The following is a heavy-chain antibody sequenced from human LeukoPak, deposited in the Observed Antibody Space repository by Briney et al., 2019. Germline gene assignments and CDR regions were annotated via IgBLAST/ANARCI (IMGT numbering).Heavy chain of an antibody. CDR1: GGSISSYY. J-gene: IGHJ5*02. D-gene: IGHD3-22*01. V-gene: IGHV4-59*01. Sequence: SETLSLTCTVSGGSISSYYWSWIRQPPGKGLEWIGYIYYSGRTNYNPSLKSRVTISVDTSKNQFSLKLSSVTAADTAVYYCARDRYYYDSSGYYASYNWFDPWGQGTLVTVSS. CDR3: ARDRYYYDSSGYYASYNWFDP. CDR2: IYYSGRT.